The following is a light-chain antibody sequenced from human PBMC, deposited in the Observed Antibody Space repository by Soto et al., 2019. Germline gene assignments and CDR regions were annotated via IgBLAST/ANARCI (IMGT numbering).Light chain of an antibody. Sequence: QSALTQPASVSGSPGQSITISCTGTSSDVGSYNLVSWYQHHPGTAPKLMIYEGSKRPSGVSDRFSGSKSGNTASLTISGLRAEDEADYYCCSYAGSSTFVFGGGTKLTVL. CDR1: SSDVGSYNL. CDR3: CSYAGSSTFV. J-gene: IGLJ2*01. CDR2: EGS. V-gene: IGLV2-23*03.